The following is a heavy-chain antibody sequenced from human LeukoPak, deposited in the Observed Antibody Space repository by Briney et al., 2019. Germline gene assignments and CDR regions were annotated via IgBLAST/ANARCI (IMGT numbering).Heavy chain of an antibody. CDR1: GYTLTELS. V-gene: IGHV1-24*01. D-gene: IGHD1-26*01. CDR3: ATEFGGSYYEDWFDP. J-gene: IGHJ5*02. Sequence: GASVKVSCKVSGYTLTELSMHWVRQAPGKGLEWMGGFDPEDGETIYAQKFQGRVTMTEDTSTDTAYMELSSLRSEDTAVYYCATEFGGSYYEDWFDPWGQGTLVTVSS. CDR2: FDPEDGET.